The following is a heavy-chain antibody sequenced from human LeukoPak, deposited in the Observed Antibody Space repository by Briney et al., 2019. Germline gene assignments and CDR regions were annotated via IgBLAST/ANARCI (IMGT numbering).Heavy chain of an antibody. Sequence: ASVKVSCKASGYTFISYAMHWVRQAPGQRLEWMGWINAGNGNTKYSQKFQGRVTITRDTSASTAYMELSSLRSEDTAVYYCASKRGYSYGLDYWGQGTLVTVSS. CDR3: ASKRGYSYGLDY. J-gene: IGHJ4*02. V-gene: IGHV1-3*01. D-gene: IGHD5-18*01. CDR1: GYTFISYA. CDR2: INAGNGNT.